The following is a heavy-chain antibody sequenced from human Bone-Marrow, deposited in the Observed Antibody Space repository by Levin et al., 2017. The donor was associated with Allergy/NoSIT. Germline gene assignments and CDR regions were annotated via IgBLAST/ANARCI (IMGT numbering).Heavy chain of an antibody. J-gene: IGHJ6*02. CDR1: GYTFTDYY. CDR3: ARDGFDYGLDV. V-gene: IGHV1-2*02. CDR2: INPNSGAT. D-gene: IGHD3-16*01. Sequence: ASVKVSCKASGYTFTDYYMHWVRQAPGQGLEWMGCINPNSGATNFAQKFQVRVTMTRDTSVSTAYMELSRLRSDDTAVYYCARDGFDYGLDVWGHGTTVTVSS.